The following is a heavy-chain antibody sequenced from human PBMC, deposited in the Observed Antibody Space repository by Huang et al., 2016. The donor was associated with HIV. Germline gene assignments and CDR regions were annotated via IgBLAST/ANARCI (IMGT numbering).Heavy chain of an antibody. CDR1: GDSINSNTFY. CDR3: ARTGVAVSDDPEYFQH. Sequence: LQESGPGLVGPSETLSLTCAVSGDSINSNTFYWGWIRRPPGTALEWMGGFYYSGTTYYSPALKRRARIAVDASKNRIFLHLRSVTAADTGVYYCARTGVAVSDDPEYFQHWGQGALVTIS. J-gene: IGHJ1*01. D-gene: IGHD3-3*01. CDR2: FYYSGTT. V-gene: IGHV4-39*02.